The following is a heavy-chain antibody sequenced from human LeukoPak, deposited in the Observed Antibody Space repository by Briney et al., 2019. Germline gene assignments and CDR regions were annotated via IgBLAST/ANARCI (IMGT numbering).Heavy chain of an antibody. J-gene: IGHJ3*02. CDR3: ARDPSLLAFGEVIVTDHDAFDI. CDR2: ISAYNGNT. CDR1: GYTFTSYG. D-gene: IGHD3-16*02. V-gene: IGHV1-18*01. Sequence: APVKVSCKASGYTFTSYGISWVRQAPGQGLEWMVWISAYNGNTNYAQKLQGRVTMTTDTSTSTAYMELRSLRSDGTAVYYCARDPSLLAFGEVIVTDHDAFDIWGQGTMVTVSS.